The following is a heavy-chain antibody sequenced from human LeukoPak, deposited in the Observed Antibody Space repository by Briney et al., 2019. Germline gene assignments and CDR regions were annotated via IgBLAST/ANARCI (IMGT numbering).Heavy chain of an antibody. Sequence: PSETLSLTCTVSGGSISPSYWSWVRQPPGKGLEFIGYIYYSGTTKYNPSLKSRVAISVDTSKNQFSLKLSSVTAADTAVYYCARDAIMITFGGVISFRGLDYWGQGTLVTVSS. V-gene: IGHV4-59*12. CDR3: ARDAIMITFGGVISFRGLDY. CDR2: IYYSGTT. J-gene: IGHJ4*02. CDR1: GGSISPSY. D-gene: IGHD3-16*01.